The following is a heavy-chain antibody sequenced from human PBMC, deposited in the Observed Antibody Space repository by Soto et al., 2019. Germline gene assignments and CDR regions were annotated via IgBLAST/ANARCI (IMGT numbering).Heavy chain of an antibody. Sequence: ASVKVSCKASGYTFTSYDINWVRQATGQGLEWMGWMNPNSGNTGYAQKFQGRVTMTRNTSISTAYMELSSLRSEDTAVYYCARNELLWFGSYNWFDPWGQGTLVTVSS. CDR1: GYTFTSYD. D-gene: IGHD3-10*01. J-gene: IGHJ5*02. V-gene: IGHV1-8*01. CDR2: MNPNSGNT. CDR3: ARNELLWFGSYNWFDP.